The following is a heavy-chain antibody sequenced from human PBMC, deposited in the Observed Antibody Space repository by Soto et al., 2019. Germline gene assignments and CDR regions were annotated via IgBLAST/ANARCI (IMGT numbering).Heavy chain of an antibody. D-gene: IGHD5-18*01. CDR2: INPNGGST. J-gene: IGHJ4*02. V-gene: IGHV1-46*01. CDR3: ATSVNSAMAFDY. CDR1: GYTFTHYY. Sequence: QVQLVQPGAEVKKPGASVKVSCKASGYTFTHYYVHWVRQAPGQGLEWMGIINPNGGSTTYAQNFRAGFTMTRDTSTSTVYMELSSLRSEDSAVYYCATSVNSAMAFDYWGQGTLVTVSS.